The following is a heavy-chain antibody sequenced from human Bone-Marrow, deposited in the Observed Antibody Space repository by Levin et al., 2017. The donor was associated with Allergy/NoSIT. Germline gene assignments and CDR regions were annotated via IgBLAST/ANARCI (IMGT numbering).Heavy chain of an antibody. D-gene: IGHD4-23*01. CDR1: GYTFTSYG. CDR3: ARDSCPGATVVTPPDWFDP. CDR2: ISAYNGNT. V-gene: IGHV1-18*01. Sequence: GGSLRLSCKASGYTFTSYGISWVRQAPGQGLEWMGWISAYNGNTNYAQKLQGRVTMTTDTSTSTAYMELRSLRSDDTAVYYCARDSCPGATVVTPPDWFDPWGQGTLVTVSS. J-gene: IGHJ5*02.